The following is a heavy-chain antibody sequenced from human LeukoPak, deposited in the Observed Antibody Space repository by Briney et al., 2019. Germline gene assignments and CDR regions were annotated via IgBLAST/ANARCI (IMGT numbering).Heavy chain of an antibody. CDR2: ISYDGSNK. D-gene: IGHD2-2*01. J-gene: IGHJ2*01. V-gene: IGHV3-30-3*01. CDR3: ARERIVVVPAASPPGL. Sequence: GGSLRLSCSASGFTFSSYAMHWVRQAPGKGLEWVAVISYDGSNKYYADSVKGRFTISRDNSKNTLYLQMNSLRAEDTAVYYCARERIVVVPAASPPGLWGRGTLVTVSS. CDR1: GFTFSSYA.